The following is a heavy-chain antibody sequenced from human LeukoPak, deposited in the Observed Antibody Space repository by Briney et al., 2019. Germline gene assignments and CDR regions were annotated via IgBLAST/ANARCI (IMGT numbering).Heavy chain of an antibody. CDR2: ISGSGGST. CDR1: GFTFSSYG. CDR3: AKEERPYWGSTSCYAFDY. J-gene: IGHJ4*02. D-gene: IGHD2-2*01. Sequence: GGSLRLSCAAAGFTFSSYGMSWVRQAPGKGLEWVLAISGSGGSTYYADSVKGRFTISRDNSKNTLYLQMNSLRAEDTAVYYCAKEERPYWGSTSCYAFDYWGQGTLVTVSS. V-gene: IGHV3-23*01.